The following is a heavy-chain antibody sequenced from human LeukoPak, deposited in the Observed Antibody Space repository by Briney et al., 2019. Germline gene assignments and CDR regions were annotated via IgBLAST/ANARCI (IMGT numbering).Heavy chain of an antibody. CDR2: ISTYNGDT. CDR3: ARGSSYGFWMGY. D-gene: IGHD3/OR15-3a*01. Sequence: ASVKVSCKASGGTFSSYAISWVRQAPGQGLEWMGWISTYNGDTNYAQKLQGRVTMTTDTSTSTAYMELRSLRSDDTAVYYCARGSSYGFWMGYWGQGTLVTVSS. CDR1: GGTFSSYA. V-gene: IGHV1-18*01. J-gene: IGHJ4*02.